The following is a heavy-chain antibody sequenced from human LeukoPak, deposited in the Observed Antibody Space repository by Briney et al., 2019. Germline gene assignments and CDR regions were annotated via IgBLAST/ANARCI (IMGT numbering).Heavy chain of an antibody. V-gene: IGHV3-74*01. D-gene: IGHD3-22*01. Sequence: GGSLRLSCAASGFTFSSYWMHWVRQAPGKGLVWVSRINSDGSSTTYADSVKGRFTISRDNAKNTLYLQMNSLRAEDTAMYYCVRQYAYDSSGYYPWDYWGQGTLVTVSS. CDR1: GFTFSSYW. J-gene: IGHJ4*02. CDR2: INSDGSST. CDR3: VRQYAYDSSGYYPWDY.